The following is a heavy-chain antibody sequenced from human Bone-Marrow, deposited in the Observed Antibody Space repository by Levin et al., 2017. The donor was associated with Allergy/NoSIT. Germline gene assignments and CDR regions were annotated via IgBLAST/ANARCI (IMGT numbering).Heavy chain of an antibody. D-gene: IGHD2-15*01. V-gene: IGHV4-38-2*01. CDR1: NYSISSDFH. CDR2: IDQSGNT. CDR3: ARTLGYCSGDGCYYYFDQ. Sequence: SQTLSLTCAVSNYSISSDFHWGWIRQPPGKGLEWIGSIDQSGNTYYNPSLKSRVTISLDTSKNQFSLRLTSVTAADTAVYYCARTLGYCSGDGCYYYFDQWGQGTLVSVSS. J-gene: IGHJ4*02.